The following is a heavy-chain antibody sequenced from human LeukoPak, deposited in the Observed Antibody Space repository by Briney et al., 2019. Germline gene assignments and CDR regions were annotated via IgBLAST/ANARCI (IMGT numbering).Heavy chain of an antibody. CDR2: ISYDGSSK. V-gene: IGHV3-30-3*01. Sequence: GGSLRLSCAASGFTFSSYAMSWVRQAPGKGLEWVALISYDGSSKYYADSVKGRFTISRDNSMNTLYLQMNSLRAEDTAVYYCARPDAYSPSRAFDIWGQGTMVTVSS. D-gene: IGHD4-4*01. CDR1: GFTFSSYA. J-gene: IGHJ3*02. CDR3: ARPDAYSPSRAFDI.